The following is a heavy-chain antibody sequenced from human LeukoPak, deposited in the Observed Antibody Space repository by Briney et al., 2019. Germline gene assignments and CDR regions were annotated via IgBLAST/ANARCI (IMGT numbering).Heavy chain of an antibody. V-gene: IGHV1-2*02. CDR3: ARSAAGTSYFYY. D-gene: IGHD6-13*01. CDR2: INPNSGGT. J-gene: IGHJ4*02. CDR1: GYTFTGYY. Sequence: ASVKVSCKASGYTFTGYYMHWVRQAPGQGLEWMGWINPNSGGTNYAQKFQGRVTMTRDTSISTAYMELSRLRSDDTAVYYCARSAAGTSYFYYWGQGTLVTVSS.